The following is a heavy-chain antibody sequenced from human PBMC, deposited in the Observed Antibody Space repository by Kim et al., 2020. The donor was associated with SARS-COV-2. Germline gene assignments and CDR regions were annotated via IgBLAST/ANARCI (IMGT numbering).Heavy chain of an antibody. CDR2: ISYDGSNK. J-gene: IGHJ3*01. V-gene: IGHV3-30*04. CDR3: ARDKYYYDSSGYTTDAF. Sequence: GGSLRLSCAASGFTFSSYAMHWVRQAPGKGLEWVAVISYDGSNKYYADSVKGRFTISRDNSKNTLYLQMNSLRAEDTAVYYCARDKYYYDSSGYTTDAF. CDR1: GFTFSSYA. D-gene: IGHD3-22*01.